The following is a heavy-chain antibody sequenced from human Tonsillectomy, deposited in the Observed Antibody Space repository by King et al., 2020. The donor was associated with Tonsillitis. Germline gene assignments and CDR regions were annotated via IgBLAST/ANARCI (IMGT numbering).Heavy chain of an antibody. Sequence: TQLVQSGPEVKKPGTSVKVSCKASGFSFTSSAMQWVRQARGQRLEWIGWIVVDSGNTNYAQKFQERVTITRDVSTSTAYMELSSLRSEDTAVYYCVAAPVGATPWGAFDIWGQGTMVTVSS. D-gene: IGHD1-26*01. CDR2: IVVDSGNT. V-gene: IGHV1-58*02. CDR1: GFSFTSSA. J-gene: IGHJ3*02. CDR3: VAAPVGATPWGAFDI.